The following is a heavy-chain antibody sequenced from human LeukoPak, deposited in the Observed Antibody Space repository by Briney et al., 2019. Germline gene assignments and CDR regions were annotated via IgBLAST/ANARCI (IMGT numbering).Heavy chain of an antibody. J-gene: IGHJ4*02. V-gene: IGHV3-74*01. D-gene: IGHD2-15*01. CDR1: GFIFSNYW. CDR3: ARDNEYCTGGTCRLDY. CDR2: VNSDGSST. Sequence: PGGSLRLSCAASGFIFSNYWMHWVRQAPGKGLVWVSRVNSDGSSTSYVDSVKGRFTISRDNAKNTLYLQMNSLRAEDTAVYYCARDNEYCTGGTCRLDYWGQGALVTVSS.